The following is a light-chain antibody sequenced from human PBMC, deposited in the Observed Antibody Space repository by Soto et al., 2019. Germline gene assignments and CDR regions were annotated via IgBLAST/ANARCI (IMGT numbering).Light chain of an antibody. CDR3: CSYAGSYSWV. J-gene: IGLJ3*02. V-gene: IGLV2-11*01. Sequence: QSALTQPRSVSGSPGQSVTISCTGTSSDVGGYNYVSWYQQHPGKAPKLMIYDVSKRPSGFPDRFSGSKSGNTASLTISGLQAEDEADYYCCSYAGSYSWVFGGGTKRNVL. CDR1: SSDVGGYNY. CDR2: DVS.